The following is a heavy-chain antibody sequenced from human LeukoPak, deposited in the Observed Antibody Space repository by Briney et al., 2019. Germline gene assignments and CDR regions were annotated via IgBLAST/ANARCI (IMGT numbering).Heavy chain of an antibody. CDR1: GFTFHNYA. Sequence: GGSLRLSCGGSGFTFHNYAMSWVRQAPGKGLDWVSAIGGGGESIHYADSVKGRFTISRDNSKNMLYLQMNSLRVEDTAVYYCAKDLRGYDRPADYWGQGTLVTVSS. CDR2: IGGGGESI. CDR3: AKDLRGYDRPADY. V-gene: IGHV3-23*01. D-gene: IGHD3-22*01. J-gene: IGHJ4*02.